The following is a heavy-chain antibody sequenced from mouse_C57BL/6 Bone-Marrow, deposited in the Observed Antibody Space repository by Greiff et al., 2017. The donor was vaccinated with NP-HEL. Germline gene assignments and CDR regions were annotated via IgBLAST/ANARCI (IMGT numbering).Heavy chain of an antibody. J-gene: IGHJ4*01. D-gene: IGHD2-5*01. V-gene: IGHV1-69*01. Sequence: QVQLQQPGAELVMPGASVKLSCKASGYTFTSYWMHWVKQRPGQGLEWIGEIDPSDSYTNYNQKFKGKSTLTVDKSSSTAYMQLSSLTSEDAAVYDCARDSNYDYYAMDYWGQGTSVTVSS. CDR3: ARDSNYDYYAMDY. CDR1: GYTFTSYW. CDR2: IDPSDSYT.